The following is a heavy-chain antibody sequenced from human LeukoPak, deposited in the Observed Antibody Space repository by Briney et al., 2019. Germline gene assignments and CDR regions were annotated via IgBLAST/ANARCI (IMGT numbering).Heavy chain of an antibody. Sequence: SVKVSCKASGGTFSSYAISWVRQAPGPGLEWMGGIIPIFGTANYAQKFQGRVTITADESTSTAYMELSSLRSEDTAVYYCARDAPYCSGGSCYVDDWGQGTLVTVSS. CDR1: GGTFSSYA. CDR3: ARDAPYCSGGSCYVDD. CDR2: IIPIFGTA. J-gene: IGHJ4*02. D-gene: IGHD2-15*01. V-gene: IGHV1-69*13.